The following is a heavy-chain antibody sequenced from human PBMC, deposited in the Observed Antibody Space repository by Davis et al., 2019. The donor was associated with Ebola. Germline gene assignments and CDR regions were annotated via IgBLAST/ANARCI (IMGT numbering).Heavy chain of an antibody. V-gene: IGHV1-3*01. D-gene: IGHD6-19*01. CDR3: ARASFGYNSGWYADY. CDR1: GYTFTGYY. J-gene: IGHJ4*02. Sequence: ASVKVSCKASGYTFTGYYMHWVRQAPGQRLEWMGWVHGGNGNTKYSQRFQGRVTITTDTSASTVYLDLTSLRSEDTAVFYCARASFGYNSGWYADYWGPGSLVTVSS. CDR2: VHGGNGNT.